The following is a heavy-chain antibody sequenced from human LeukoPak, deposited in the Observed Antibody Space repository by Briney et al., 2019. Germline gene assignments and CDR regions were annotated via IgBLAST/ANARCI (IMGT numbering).Heavy chain of an antibody. D-gene: IGHD3-9*01. J-gene: IGHJ4*02. CDR2: INPNSGGT. CDR3: AREVYDILTGYYHFDY. CDR1: GYTFTGYY. Sequence: ASVKVSCKASGYTFTGYYMHWVRQAPGQGLEWMGWINPNSGGTNYAQKFQGRVTMTRDTSISTAYMELSRLRSDDTAVYYCAREVYDILTGYYHFDYWGQGTLVTVSS. V-gene: IGHV1-2*02.